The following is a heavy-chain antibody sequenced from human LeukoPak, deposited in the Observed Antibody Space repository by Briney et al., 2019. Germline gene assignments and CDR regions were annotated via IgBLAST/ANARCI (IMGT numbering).Heavy chain of an antibody. CDR3: ARESWFELSSYYYMDV. J-gene: IGHJ6*03. CDR2: IYTSGST. V-gene: IGHV4-4*07. CDR1: GGSISSYY. D-gene: IGHD3-10*01. Sequence: SETLSLTRTVSGGSISSYYWSWIRQPAGKGLEWIGRIYTSGSTNYNPSLKSRVTMSVDTSKNQFSLKLSSVTAADTAVYYCARESWFELSSYYYMDVWGKGTTVTVSS.